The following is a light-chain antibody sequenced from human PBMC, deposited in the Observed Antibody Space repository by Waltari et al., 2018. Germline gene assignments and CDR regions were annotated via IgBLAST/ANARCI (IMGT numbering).Light chain of an antibody. CDR2: AAS. Sequence: DLQMTQSPSSLSASVGDRVTISCRASKNIRSYLSWYQQKPGIAPKLVIYAASTLQSGVPSRFSGSGSGTNFTLTISSLQPEDIATYYCQQHDNLPLTFGGGTKVEIK. V-gene: IGKV1-17*01. CDR1: KNIRSY. J-gene: IGKJ4*01. CDR3: QQHDNLPLT.